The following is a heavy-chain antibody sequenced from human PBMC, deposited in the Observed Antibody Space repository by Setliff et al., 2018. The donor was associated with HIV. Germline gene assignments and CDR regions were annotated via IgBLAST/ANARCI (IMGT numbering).Heavy chain of an antibody. V-gene: IGHV3-21*05. D-gene: IGHD3-16*01. CDR2: ISGSSDYT. J-gene: IGHJ4*02. CDR1: GFTFSSYS. CDR3: AKATGSATSPRGSFDY. Sequence: NPGGSLRLSCAASGFTFSSYSMNWVRQAPGKGLEWVSYISGSSDYTYYADSVQGRFTISRDNSKNTLYLQMNSLRAEDTAVYYCAKATGSATSPRGSFDYLGRGTLVTVSS.